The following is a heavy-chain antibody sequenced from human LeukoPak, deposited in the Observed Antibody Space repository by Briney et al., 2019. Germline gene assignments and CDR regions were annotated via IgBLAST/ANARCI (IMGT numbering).Heavy chain of an antibody. CDR3: AKDAPHPDP. Sequence: GGSLRLSCAASGFTFSSYGMHWVRQAPGKGLEWVAFIRYDGSNKYYADSVKGRFTISRDNSKNTLYLQMNSLRAEDTAVYYCAKDAPHPDPWGQGTLVTVSS. V-gene: IGHV3-30*02. CDR1: GFTFSSYG. CDR2: IRYDGSNK. J-gene: IGHJ5*02.